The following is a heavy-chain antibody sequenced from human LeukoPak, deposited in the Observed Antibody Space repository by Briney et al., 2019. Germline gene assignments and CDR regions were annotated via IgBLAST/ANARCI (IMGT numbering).Heavy chain of an antibody. CDR2: IYYSGST. V-gene: IGHV4-59*08. D-gene: IGHD3-3*01. CDR3: ARLGRISIFGVAFHAFDI. Sequence: SETLSLTCTVSGGSISSYYWSWIRQPPEKELEWIAYIYYSGSTNYNPSLKSRVTISVDTSKDQFSLNLSSVTAADTAVYYCARLGRISIFGVAFHAFDIWGQGTMVTVSS. CDR1: GGSISSYY. J-gene: IGHJ3*02.